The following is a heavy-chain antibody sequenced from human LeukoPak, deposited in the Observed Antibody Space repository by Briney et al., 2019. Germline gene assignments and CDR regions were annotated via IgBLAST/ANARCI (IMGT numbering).Heavy chain of an antibody. CDR2: IYYSGTT. Sequence: PSETLSLTCSVAGGSIGSTSPYWAWIRQPPGKGLEWVGTIYYSGTTYYSPSLKSRLIMSVDTSKKQFSLKLRSVTAADTAVYYCARVSGTYYDILTGYYNYGALDYWGQGTLVTVSS. CDR3: ARVSGTYYDILTGYYNYGALDY. J-gene: IGHJ4*02. V-gene: IGHV4-39*07. CDR1: GGSIGSTSPY. D-gene: IGHD3-9*01.